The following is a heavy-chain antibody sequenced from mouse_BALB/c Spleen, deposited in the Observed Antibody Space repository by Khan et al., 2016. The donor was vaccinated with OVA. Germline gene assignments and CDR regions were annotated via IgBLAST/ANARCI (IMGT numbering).Heavy chain of an antibody. Sequence: VQLKQSGPELMKPGASVKMSCKASDSSFTDYYMHWMKQSHGKSLEWIGYIDPFNGSTTYNQKFKGKATLTVDKSSSTAYMHLNSLTSEDSAVYYCARNGITTWFAYWGQGTLVTVSA. CDR2: IDPFNGST. V-gene: IGHV1S135*01. J-gene: IGHJ3*01. CDR3: ARNGITTWFAY. D-gene: IGHD2-4*01. CDR1: DSSFTDYY.